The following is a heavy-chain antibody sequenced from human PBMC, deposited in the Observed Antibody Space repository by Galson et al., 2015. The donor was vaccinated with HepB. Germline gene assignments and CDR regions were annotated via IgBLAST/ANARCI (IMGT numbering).Heavy chain of an antibody. J-gene: IGHJ4*02. D-gene: IGHD2-21*02. CDR3: AREAGCGGDCSIFDN. CDR2: IRSSGTTI. V-gene: IGHV3-11*01. CDR1: GFSFNDFS. Sequence: SLRLSCAASGFSFNDFSMAWIRQAPGKGLEWVSWISNIRSSGTTIYYADSVKDRFTISRDRAKDSLFLQMNSLRTEDTAVYYCAREAGCGGDCSIFDNWGQGIMVTASS.